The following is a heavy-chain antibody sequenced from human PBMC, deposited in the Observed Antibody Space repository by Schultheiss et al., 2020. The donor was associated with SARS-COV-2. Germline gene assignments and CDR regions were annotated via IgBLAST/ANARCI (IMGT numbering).Heavy chain of an antibody. Sequence: SETLSLTCAVYGGSFSGYYWSWIRQPPGKGLEWIGEINHSGSTYYNPSLKSRVTISVDTSKNQFSLKFSSVTAADTAVYYCARHLYGSGRFEDYWGQGTLVTVSS. CDR3: ARHLYGSGRFEDY. V-gene: IGHV4-34*01. CDR1: GGSFSGYY. CDR2: INHSGST. D-gene: IGHD3-10*01. J-gene: IGHJ4*02.